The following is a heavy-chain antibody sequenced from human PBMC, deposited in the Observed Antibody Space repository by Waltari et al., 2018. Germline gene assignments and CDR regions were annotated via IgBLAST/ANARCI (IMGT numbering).Heavy chain of an antibody. CDR2: VIPIFGTA. CDR3: ARDGDPYYYDSSGYLVDY. V-gene: IGHV1-69*01. CDR1: GGTFSSYA. J-gene: IGHJ4*02. Sequence: QVQLVQSGAEVKKPGSSVKVSCKASGGTFSSYAISWVRQAPGQGLEWMGGVIPIFGTAKYAQKFQGRVTITADEATSTAYMELSSLRSEDTAVYYCARDGDPYYYDSSGYLVDYWGQGTLVTVSS. D-gene: IGHD3-22*01.